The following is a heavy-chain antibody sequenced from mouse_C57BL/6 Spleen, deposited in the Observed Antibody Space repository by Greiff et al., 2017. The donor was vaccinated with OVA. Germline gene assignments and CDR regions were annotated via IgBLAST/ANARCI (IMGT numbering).Heavy chain of an antibody. CDR2: INPSSGYT. J-gene: IGHJ2*01. CDR3: ASIDSSGPDY. V-gene: IGHV1-4*01. Sequence: VQLQQSGAELARPGASVKMSCKASGHTFTSYTMHWVKQRPGQGLEWIGYINPSSGYTKYNQKFKDKATLTADKSSSTAYMQLSSLTSEDSAVYYCASIDSSGPDYWGQGTTLTVSS. D-gene: IGHD3-2*02. CDR1: GHTFTSYT.